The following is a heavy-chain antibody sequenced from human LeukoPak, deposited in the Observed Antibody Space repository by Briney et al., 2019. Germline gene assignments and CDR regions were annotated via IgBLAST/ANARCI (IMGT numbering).Heavy chain of an antibody. CDR1: GGSISSYY. V-gene: IGHV4-59*01. CDR3: ARGLTMIIQGWYFDL. J-gene: IGHJ2*01. CDR2: IYYSGST. Sequence: SETLSLTCTVSGGSISSYYWSWIRQPPGKGLEWIGYIYYSGSTNYNPSLKSRVTISVDTSKNQFSLKLSSVTAADTAVYYCARGLTMIIQGWYFDLWGRGTLVTVSS. D-gene: IGHD3-22*01.